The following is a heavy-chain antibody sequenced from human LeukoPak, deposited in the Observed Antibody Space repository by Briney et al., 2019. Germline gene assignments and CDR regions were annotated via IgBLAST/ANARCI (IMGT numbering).Heavy chain of an antibody. CDR3: AKLNNGQYPEYDSSGYPRAPAFDI. D-gene: IGHD3-22*01. CDR2: INPSGGST. Sequence: ASVKVSCKASGYTFTSYYMHWVRHAPGQGLEWMGIINPSGGSTSYAQKFQGRVTMTRDMSTSTVYMELSSLRSEDTALYYCAKLNNGQYPEYDSSGYPRAPAFDIWGQGTMVTVSS. J-gene: IGHJ3*02. CDR1: GYTFTSYY. V-gene: IGHV1-46*01.